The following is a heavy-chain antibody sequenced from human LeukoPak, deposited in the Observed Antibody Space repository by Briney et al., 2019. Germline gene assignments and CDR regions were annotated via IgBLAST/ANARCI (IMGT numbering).Heavy chain of an antibody. CDR1: GGSISSSSYY. CDR2: IYHSGST. CDR3: ARGRGNYYGSGSPPLVAFDI. V-gene: IGHV4-39*07. Sequence: PSETLSLTCTVSGGSISSSSYYWGWIRQPPGKGLEWIGYIYHSGSTYYNPSLKSRVTISVDRSKNQFSLKLSSVTAADTAVYYCARGRGNYYGSGSPPLVAFDIWGQGTMVTVSS. D-gene: IGHD3-10*01. J-gene: IGHJ3*02.